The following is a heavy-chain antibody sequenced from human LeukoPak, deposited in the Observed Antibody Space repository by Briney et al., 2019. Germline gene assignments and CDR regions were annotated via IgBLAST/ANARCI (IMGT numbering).Heavy chain of an antibody. CDR2: ISSSGTTI. V-gene: IGHV3-48*03. J-gene: IGHJ6*02. CDR1: RFTFSSYE. CDR3: ARDHRRYGMDV. Sequence: GGSLRLSCAASRFTFSSYEMNWVRQAPGKGLGWVSYISSSGTTIYYADSVKGRFTISRDNAKNSLYLQMNSLRAEDTAVYYCARDHRRYGMDVWGQGTTVTVSS.